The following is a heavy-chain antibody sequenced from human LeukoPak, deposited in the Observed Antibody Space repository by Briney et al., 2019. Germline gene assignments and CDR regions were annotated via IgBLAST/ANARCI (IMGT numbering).Heavy chain of an antibody. J-gene: IGHJ4*02. CDR1: GGTFSSYA. V-gene: IGHV1-69*06. CDR3: ARSVYYYDGSGFLDY. CDR2: IIPIFGTA. Sequence: SVKLSCKASGGTFSSYAISWVRQAPGKGLEGMGSIIPIFGTANYAQKFQGRVTITADKSTSTAYMELSSLRSEDTAVYYCARSVYYYDGSGFLDYWGQGTLVTVSS. D-gene: IGHD3-22*01.